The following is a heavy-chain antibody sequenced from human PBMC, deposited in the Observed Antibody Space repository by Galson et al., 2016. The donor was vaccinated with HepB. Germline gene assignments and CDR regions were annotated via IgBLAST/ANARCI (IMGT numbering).Heavy chain of an antibody. CDR2: INSDGSTT. CDR3: ATGGSYSTNDPFDI. J-gene: IGHJ3*02. V-gene: IGHV3-74*01. D-gene: IGHD1-26*01. Sequence: SLRLSCAASGFPFSSYMMHWVRQAPGKGLVWVTRINSDGSTTIYADSVKGRFTISRDNAKNTVYLQMNSLRAEDTAVYYCATGGSYSTNDPFDIWGQGTMVTVSS. CDR1: GFPFSSYM.